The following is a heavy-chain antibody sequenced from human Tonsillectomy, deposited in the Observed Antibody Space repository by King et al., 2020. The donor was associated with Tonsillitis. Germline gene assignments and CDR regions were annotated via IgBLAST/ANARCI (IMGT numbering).Heavy chain of an antibody. D-gene: IGHD5-18*01. CDR1: GFTFSSYS. J-gene: IGHJ6*02. CDR3: TRDIQLWLEYDGVDV. CDR2: ISSSSSYI. Sequence: EVQLVESGGGLVKPGWSLRLSCAASGFTFSSYSMNWVRQAPGKGLEWVSSISSSSSYIYYADSVKGRFTISRDNAKNSLYLQLNSLRAEDTAVYDCTRDIQLWLEYDGVDVCGQGTTVIVAS. V-gene: IGHV3-21*01.